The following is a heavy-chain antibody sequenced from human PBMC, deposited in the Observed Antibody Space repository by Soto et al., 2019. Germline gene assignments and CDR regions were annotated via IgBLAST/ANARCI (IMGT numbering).Heavy chain of an antibody. Sequence: ASVKVSCKASGFTFNSYGISWVRQAPGQGLEWMGWISAYNGKTNYAQKIQGRVTMTTDTSTSTVYMELRSLRSDDMAVYYCASSYDSSGYYGTVNWFDPWGQGTLVTVSS. D-gene: IGHD3-22*01. J-gene: IGHJ5*02. CDR2: ISAYNGKT. CDR1: GFTFNSYG. CDR3: ASSYDSSGYYGTVNWFDP. V-gene: IGHV1-18*03.